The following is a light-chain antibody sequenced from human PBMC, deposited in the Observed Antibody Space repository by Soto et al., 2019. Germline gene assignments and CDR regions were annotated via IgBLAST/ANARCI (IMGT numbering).Light chain of an antibody. CDR3: SSYAGSNNRGV. CDR2: EVR. J-gene: IGLJ1*01. CDR1: SSDVGGHDY. V-gene: IGLV2-14*01. Sequence: QSVLTQPASVSGSPGQSITISCTGTSSDVGGHDYVSWYQQHPGKAPKLIIYEVRNRPSGVSNRFSGSKSGNTASLTISGLQAEDEADYYCSSYAGSNNRGVFGSGTKVTVL.